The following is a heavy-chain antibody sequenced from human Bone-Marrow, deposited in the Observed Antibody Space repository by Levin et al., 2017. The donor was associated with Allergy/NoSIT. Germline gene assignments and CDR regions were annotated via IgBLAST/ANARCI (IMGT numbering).Heavy chain of an antibody. CDR2: INPHGTVT. V-gene: IGHV1-2*02. J-gene: IGHJ4*02. D-gene: IGHD3-10*01. Sequence: AASVKVSCKSSGYTFTDYYIHWVRQAPGQGLEWMGWINPHGTVTSYGQRFQGRVTMTRDTSISTDYMELSRLTSDDTAVYYCASDCDPARCSGKNSFAYWGQGTLVTVSS. CDR1: GYTFTDYY. CDR3: ASDCDPARCSGKNSFAY.